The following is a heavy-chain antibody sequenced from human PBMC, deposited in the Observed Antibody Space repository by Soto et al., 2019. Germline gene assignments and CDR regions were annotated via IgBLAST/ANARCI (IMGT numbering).Heavy chain of an antibody. CDR2: ISYDGSRK. V-gene: IGHV3-30-3*01. Sequence: QVQLVESGGGVVQPGRSLRLSCAASGFTFSSYGMHWVRQAPGKGLEWVAVISYDGSRKYYADSVKGRFTISRDNSKNTLYLQINSLRPEDTAVYYCAREPYGDPLYYWGQGTLVTVSS. J-gene: IGHJ4*02. D-gene: IGHD4-17*01. CDR1: GFTFSSYG. CDR3: AREPYGDPLYY.